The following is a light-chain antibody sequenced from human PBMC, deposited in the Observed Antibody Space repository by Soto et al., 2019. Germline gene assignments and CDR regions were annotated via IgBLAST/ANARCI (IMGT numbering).Light chain of an antibody. Sequence: QSALTQPASVSGSPGQSITLSCTGTSSDVGSYNLVSWYQQHPGTAPKLMIYEAFKRPSGVSNRFSGSKSGDTASLTISGLQAEDEADYYGCAYAGSTTLYVVGTGTKLTVL. V-gene: IGLV2-23*01. J-gene: IGLJ1*01. CDR1: SSDVGSYNL. CDR3: CAYAGSTTLYV. CDR2: EAF.